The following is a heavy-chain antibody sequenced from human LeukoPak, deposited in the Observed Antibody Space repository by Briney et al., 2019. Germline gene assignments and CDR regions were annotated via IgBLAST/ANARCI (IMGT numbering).Heavy chain of an antibody. Sequence: PGGSLRLSCAASGFTFSSYAMHWVRQAPGKGLEWVSAISGSGGSTYYADSVKGRFTISRDNSKNTLYLQMNSLRAEDTAVYYCAKDRPRITMREPPWGPIWGQGTMVTVSS. J-gene: IGHJ3*02. CDR1: GFTFSSYA. V-gene: IGHV3-23*01. CDR2: ISGSGGST. D-gene: IGHD3-22*01. CDR3: AKDRPRITMREPPWGPI.